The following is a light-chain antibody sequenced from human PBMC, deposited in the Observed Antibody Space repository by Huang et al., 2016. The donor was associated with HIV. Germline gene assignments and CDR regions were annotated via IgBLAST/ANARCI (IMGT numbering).Light chain of an antibody. CDR2: AAS. CDR3: QQSYSTPLT. Sequence: DIQMTQSPSSLSASVGDRVTITCRASQNIETYLNWYQQKPGKSPKLLIFAASILQSGVPARFSGSGSGTDFTLTISRLQPEDFATFYCQQSYSTPLTFGGGTKVEI. J-gene: IGKJ4*01. V-gene: IGKV1-39*01. CDR1: QNIETY.